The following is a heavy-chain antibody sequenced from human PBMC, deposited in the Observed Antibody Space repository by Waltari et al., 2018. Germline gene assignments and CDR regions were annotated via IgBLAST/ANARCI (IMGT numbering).Heavy chain of an antibody. CDR1: GFTFTSSA. J-gene: IGHJ4*02. CDR3: AADPRVGVTAESEY. D-gene: IGHD2-21*02. Sequence: QMQLVQSGPEVKKPGTSVKVSCKASGFTFTSSAVQWVRPARGQRLEWIGWIVVGSGNTNYAQKFQERVTITREKSTSPADMDLSSLRSEATAGYYLAADPRVGVTAESEYWGQGTLVTVSS. V-gene: IGHV1-58*01. CDR2: IVVGSGNT.